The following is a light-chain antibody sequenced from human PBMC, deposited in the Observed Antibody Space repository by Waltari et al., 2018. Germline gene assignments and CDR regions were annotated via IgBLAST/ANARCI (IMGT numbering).Light chain of an antibody. V-gene: IGLV1-47*01. Sequence: QSVLTQPPSASETPGQRVTISCSGSNSNPGSNYLYWYQQPPGTAPQLLIYRNNPRPSGVPDRFSASKSGTSASLAIDGLRSEDEAVYYCASWDDSHYVFGPGTQVTVL. J-gene: IGLJ1*01. CDR1: NSNPGSNY. CDR2: RNN. CDR3: ASWDDSHYV.